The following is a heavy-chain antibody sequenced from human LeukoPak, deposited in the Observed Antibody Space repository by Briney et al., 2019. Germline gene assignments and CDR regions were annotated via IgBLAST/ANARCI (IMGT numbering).Heavy chain of an antibody. CDR3: ARVVPGTGFFY. CDR1: GFTFSGSA. V-gene: IGHV3-73*01. Sequence: GGSLRLSCAASGFTFSGSAMHWVRQASGKGLEWVGRIRSKANSYATAYAASVKGRFTISRDDSKNTAYLQMNSLRAEDTAVYYCARVVPGTGFFYWGQGTLVTVSS. J-gene: IGHJ4*02. CDR2: IRSKANSYAT. D-gene: IGHD2-8*02.